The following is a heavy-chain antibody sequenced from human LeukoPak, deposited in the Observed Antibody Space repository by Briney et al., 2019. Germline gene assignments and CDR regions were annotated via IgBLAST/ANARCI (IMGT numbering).Heavy chain of an antibody. J-gene: IGHJ6*02. Sequence: ASVKVSCKASGYTFTSYDINWVRQATGQGLEWMGWMNPNSGNTGYAQKFQGRVTMTRNTSISTAYMELSSLRSEDTAVYYCAVAGTDVYYYYGMDVWGQGTTVTVSS. CDR3: AVAGTDVYYYYGMDV. V-gene: IGHV1-8*01. CDR1: GYTFTSYD. CDR2: MNPNSGNT. D-gene: IGHD6-19*01.